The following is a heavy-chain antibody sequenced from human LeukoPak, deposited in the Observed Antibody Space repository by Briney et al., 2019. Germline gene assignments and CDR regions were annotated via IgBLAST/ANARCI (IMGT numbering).Heavy chain of an antibody. CDR3: AREDYDTSGYYRPY. CDR1: GYSISSGYY. J-gene: IGHJ4*02. Sequence: SETLSLTCGVSGYSISSGYYWGWIRQPPGKGLEWIGSIYHSGRTYCNSSLKSRVTISVDTSKNQFPLKLNSVTAADTAVYYCAREDYDTSGYYRPYWGQGTLVTVAS. V-gene: IGHV4-38-2*02. CDR2: IYHSGRT. D-gene: IGHD3-22*01.